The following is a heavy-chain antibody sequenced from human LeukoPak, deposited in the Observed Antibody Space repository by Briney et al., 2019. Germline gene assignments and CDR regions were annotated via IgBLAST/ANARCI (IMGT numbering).Heavy chain of an antibody. D-gene: IGHD6-6*01. V-gene: IGHV1-2*04. J-gene: IGHJ4*02. CDR2: INPNSGGT. CDR3: ARVEYSSSSIDY. Sequence: ASVKVSCKASGYTFTGYYMHWVRQAPGQGLEWMGWINPNSGGTNYAQKFQDWVTMTRNTSISTAYMELSSLRSEDTAVYYCARVEYSSSSIDYWGQGTLVTVSS. CDR1: GYTFTGYY.